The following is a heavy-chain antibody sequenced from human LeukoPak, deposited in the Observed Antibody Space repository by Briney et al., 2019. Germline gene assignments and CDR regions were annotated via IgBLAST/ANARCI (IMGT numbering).Heavy chain of an antibody. D-gene: IGHD3-10*01. CDR2: VSSGASST. CDR3: AKDARGSEGF. J-gene: IGHJ4*02. V-gene: IGHV3-23*01. Sequence: GGSLRLSCAASGFTFSTYAMSWVRQAPGMGLEWVSAVSSGASSTYYADSVRGRFTISRDNSKNTLYLQMNSLSADDTAVYYCAKDARGSEGFWGQGTLVTVSS. CDR1: GFTFSTYA.